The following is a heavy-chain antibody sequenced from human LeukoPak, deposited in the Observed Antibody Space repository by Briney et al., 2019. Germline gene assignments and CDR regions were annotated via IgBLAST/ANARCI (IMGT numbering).Heavy chain of an antibody. CDR3: AKRGVVIRVILVGFHKEAYYFDS. D-gene: IGHD3-22*01. CDR2: IYSGGDT. CDR1: GFTVSSIY. V-gene: IGHV3-66*04. Sequence: GGSLRLSCAASGFTVSSIYMGWVRQAPGKGLEWVSVIYSGGDTYYADSVKGRFTISRDNSKNTLNLQMNSLRAEDTAVYFCAKRGVVIRVILVGFHKEAYYFDSWGQGALVTVSS. J-gene: IGHJ4*02.